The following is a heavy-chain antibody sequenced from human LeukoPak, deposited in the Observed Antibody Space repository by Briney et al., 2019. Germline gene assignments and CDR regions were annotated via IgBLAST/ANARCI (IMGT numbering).Heavy chain of an antibody. J-gene: IGHJ4*02. D-gene: IGHD1-26*01. Sequence: GKSLRLSCAASGFTFGSYGIHWVRQAPGKGLEWVAGISHDGSDKYYTDSVKGRFTVSRDNSKNTLYLQMNSLRVEDTALYYCAQALPPRSVVAAYPDFWGPGTVVTVSS. CDR1: GFTFGSYG. V-gene: IGHV3-30*18. CDR2: ISHDGSDK. CDR3: AQALPPRSVVAAYPDF.